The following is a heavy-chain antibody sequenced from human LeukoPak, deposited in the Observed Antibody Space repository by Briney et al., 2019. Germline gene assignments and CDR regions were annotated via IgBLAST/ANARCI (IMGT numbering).Heavy chain of an antibody. J-gene: IGHJ6*02. Sequence: GESLKISCKGSGYSFTSYWIGWVRQMPGKGLEWMGIIYPGDSDTRYSPSFQGQVTISADKSISTAYLQWSSLKASDTAMYYCARLDGIAAAGTGCYYYYGMDVWGQGTTVTVSS. CDR3: ARLDGIAAAGTGCYYYYGMDV. V-gene: IGHV5-51*01. CDR2: IYPGDSDT. D-gene: IGHD6-13*01. CDR1: GYSFTSYW.